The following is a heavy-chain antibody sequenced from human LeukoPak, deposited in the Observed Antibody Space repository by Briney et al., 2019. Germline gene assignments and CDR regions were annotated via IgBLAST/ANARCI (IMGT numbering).Heavy chain of an antibody. V-gene: IGHV4-34*01. J-gene: IGHJ4*02. CDR2: INHSGST. CDR1: GGSFSGYY. Sequence: SETLSLTCAVYGGSFSGYYWSWIRQPPGKGLEWIGEINHSGSTNYNPSLKSRVTISVDTSKNQFSLKLSSVTAADTAVYHCARASRYDYIWGSYRPFDYWGQGTLVTVSS. CDR3: ARASRYDYIWGSYRPFDY. D-gene: IGHD3-16*02.